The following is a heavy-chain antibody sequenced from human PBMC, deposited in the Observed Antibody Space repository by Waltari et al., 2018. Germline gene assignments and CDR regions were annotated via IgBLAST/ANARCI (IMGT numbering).Heavy chain of an antibody. J-gene: IGHJ6*03. CDR1: GLTFRSYG. V-gene: IGHV3-33*06. Sequence: QVQLVESGGGVVQPGRSLRLSCSASGLTFRSYGNPWGRQAAGKGLGWVEGIWYDGSNKYYADSVRGLFTISRDNSKNTLYLQMNSLRAEDTAVYYCAKGGYYYYYVDVWGKGTTVTVSS. CDR2: IWYDGSNK. CDR3: AKGGYYYYYVDV.